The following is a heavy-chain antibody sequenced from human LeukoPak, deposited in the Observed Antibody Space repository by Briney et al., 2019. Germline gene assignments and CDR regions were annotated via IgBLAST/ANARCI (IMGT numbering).Heavy chain of an antibody. CDR3: ARTPCLGYYGSGSCYGRLDY. J-gene: IGHJ4*02. D-gene: IGHD3-10*01. CDR2: INHSGST. CDR1: GGSFSGYY. V-gene: IGHV4-34*01. Sequence: SETLSLTCAVYGGSFSGYYWSWIRQPPGKGLEWIGEINHSGSTNYNPSLKSRVTISVDTSKNQFSLKLSSVTAADTAVYYCARTPCLGYYGSGSCYGRLDYWGQGALVTVSS.